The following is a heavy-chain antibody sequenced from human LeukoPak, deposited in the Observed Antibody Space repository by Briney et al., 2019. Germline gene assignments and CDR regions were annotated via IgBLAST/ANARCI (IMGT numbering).Heavy chain of an antibody. V-gene: IGHV4-4*07. CDR1: GGSISSYY. CDR3: ARGGDSSGYYTGVLDY. J-gene: IGHJ4*02. Sequence: SETLSLTCTVSGGSISSYYWSWIRQPAGKVLEWIGRIYTSGSTNYNPSLKSRVTMSVDTSKNQFSLKLSSVTAADTAVYYCARGGDSSGYYTGVLDYWGQGTLVTVSS. CDR2: IYTSGST. D-gene: IGHD3-22*01.